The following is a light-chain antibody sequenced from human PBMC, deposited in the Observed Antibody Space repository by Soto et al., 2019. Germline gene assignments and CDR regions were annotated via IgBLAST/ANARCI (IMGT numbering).Light chain of an antibody. V-gene: IGKV3-15*01. CDR1: QLFSSN. CDR2: GSS. Sequence: EIVMTHSPATLSVSPGESVTLSCRASQLFSSNLAWYQRRPGQAPRLLIYGSSTRATGVPPRFSGSASGTEFTLTISSLQSEDFGVYYCQQYNEWPRTFGQGTRLEN. CDR3: QQYNEWPRT. J-gene: IGKJ5*01.